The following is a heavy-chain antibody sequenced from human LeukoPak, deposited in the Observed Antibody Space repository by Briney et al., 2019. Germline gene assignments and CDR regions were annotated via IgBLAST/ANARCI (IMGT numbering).Heavy chain of an antibody. D-gene: IGHD5-12*01. CDR1: GYTFTSYA. CDR2: INAGNGNT. V-gene: IGHV1-3*01. Sequence: ASVKVSCKASGYTFTSYAMHWVRQAPGQRLEWMGWINAGNGNTKYSQKFQGRVTITKDTSASTAYMELSSLRSEDTAVYSCARGVATNRYYFDYWGQGTLVTVSS. CDR3: ARGVATNRYYFDY. J-gene: IGHJ4*02.